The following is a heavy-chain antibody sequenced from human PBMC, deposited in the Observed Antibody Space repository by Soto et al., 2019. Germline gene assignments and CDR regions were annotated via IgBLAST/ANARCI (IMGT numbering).Heavy chain of an antibody. CDR3: ARDLGHMDV. Sequence: GGSLRLSCAASGFTFSSYAMHWVRQAPGKGLEWVAFISYDGSNKYYADSAKGRFTISRDNSKNTLYLQMNSLRAEDTAVYYCARDLGHMDVWGQGTTVTVSS. J-gene: IGHJ6*02. V-gene: IGHV3-30-3*01. CDR2: ISYDGSNK. CDR1: GFTFSSYA.